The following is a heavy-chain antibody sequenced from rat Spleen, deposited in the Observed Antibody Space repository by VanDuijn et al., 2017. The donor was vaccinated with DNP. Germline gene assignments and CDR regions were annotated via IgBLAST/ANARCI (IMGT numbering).Heavy chain of an antibody. V-gene: IGHV5-25*01. Sequence: EVLLVEPAGGSAQPGRSLTHSCAASGFRRSDYYMSWLRQVPGRGLEWVASITSRGGFTYYPDSVKGRFTISRDNAKNTLYLQLNRLRSEDTATYCCARGSVYYGLPYPDYWGQGVMVPVSS. D-gene: IGHD1-6*01. J-gene: IGHJ2*01. CDR2: ITSRGGFT. CDR3: ARGSVYYGLPYPDY. CDR1: GFRRSDYY.